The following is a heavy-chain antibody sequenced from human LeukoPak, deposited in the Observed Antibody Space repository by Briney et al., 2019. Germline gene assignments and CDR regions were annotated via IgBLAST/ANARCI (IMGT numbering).Heavy chain of an antibody. CDR3: AKALCIAVAGTCYYFDY. V-gene: IGHV3-23*01. Sequence: GGSLRLSCTVSGFTFSSFAMTWVRQAPGKGLEWVSSIDPSGADTYYADSVKGRFTISRDNSKNTLYLQMNSLRAEDTAVYYCAKALCIAVAGTCYYFDYWGQGTLVTVSS. CDR2: IDPSGADT. D-gene: IGHD6-19*01. J-gene: IGHJ4*02. CDR1: GFTFSSFA.